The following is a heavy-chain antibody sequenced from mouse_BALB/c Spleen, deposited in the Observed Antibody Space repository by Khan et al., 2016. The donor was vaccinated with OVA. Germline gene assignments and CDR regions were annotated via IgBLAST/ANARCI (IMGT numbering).Heavy chain of an antibody. D-gene: IGHD2-14*01. Sequence: VQLKESGPELMKPGASVRISCKASGYSFTTYYIHWLMQSHGKSLEWIGYIDPFSGGTTYNQQFKGKATLTVDKSSSPAYIHLSNLTSEDSAVYYCTSRWYVAWFTYWGQGTLVTVSA. V-gene: IGHV1S135*01. CDR2: IDPFSGGT. CDR3: TSRWYVAWFTY. CDR1: GYSFTTYY. J-gene: IGHJ3*01.